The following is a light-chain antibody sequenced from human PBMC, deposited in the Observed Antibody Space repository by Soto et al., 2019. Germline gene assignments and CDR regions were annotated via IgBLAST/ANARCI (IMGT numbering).Light chain of an antibody. CDR3: QQRSNWYT. CDR2: DAS. CDR1: QSISSF. Sequence: EIVLTQSPDTLSLSPGERATLSCRASQSISSFVTFYQRKPGQAPRLLIYDASKRATGIPARFSGSGSGTDFTLPISSLEPEDFGVYYCQQRSNWYTFGPGTKVDI. J-gene: IGKJ2*01. V-gene: IGKV3-11*01.